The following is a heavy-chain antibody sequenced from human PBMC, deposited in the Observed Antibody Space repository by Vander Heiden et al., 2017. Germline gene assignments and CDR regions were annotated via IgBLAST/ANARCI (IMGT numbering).Heavy chain of an antibody. CDR2: ISSSSATI. CDR1: GFTFSSSS. Sequence: EVQLVESGGGLLPPGVSLRLSCAASGFTFSSSSMNWVRQTPGKGLEWISYISSSSATILYSDSVKGRFTISRDNDENSLSLQMNNLRDEDTAVYYCARTAFGDNQIFDYWGQGTLVTVSS. D-gene: IGHD3-16*01. J-gene: IGHJ4*02. V-gene: IGHV3-48*02. CDR3: ARTAFGDNQIFDY.